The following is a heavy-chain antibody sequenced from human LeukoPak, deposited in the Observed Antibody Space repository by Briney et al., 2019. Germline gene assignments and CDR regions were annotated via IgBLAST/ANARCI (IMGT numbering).Heavy chain of an antibody. D-gene: IGHD5-18*01. Sequence: ASVKVSCKASGGTFSSYAISWVRQAPGQGLEWMGGIIPIFGTANYAQKFQGRVTITADKSTSTAYMELSSLRSEDTAVYYCARVERGYSYGYYYYYYMDVWGKGTTVTVSS. J-gene: IGHJ6*03. CDR3: ARVERGYSYGYYYYYYMDV. V-gene: IGHV1-69*06. CDR1: GGTFSSYA. CDR2: IIPIFGTA.